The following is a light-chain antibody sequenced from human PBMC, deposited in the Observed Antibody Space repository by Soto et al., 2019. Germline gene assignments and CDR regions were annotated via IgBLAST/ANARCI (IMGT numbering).Light chain of an antibody. CDR1: QTISSW. CDR2: KAS. J-gene: IGKJ1*01. CDR3: QHYNSYSEA. Sequence: IQMTQSPSTLSASLGDRVTITCRASQTISSWVAWYQQKPGKAPKLLIYKASTLKSGVPSRFSGSGSGTEFTLTISSLQPDDFATYYCQHYNSYSEAFGQGTNVDI. V-gene: IGKV1-5*03.